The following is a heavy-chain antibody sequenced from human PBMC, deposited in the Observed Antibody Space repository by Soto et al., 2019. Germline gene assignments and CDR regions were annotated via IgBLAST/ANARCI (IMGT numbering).Heavy chain of an antibody. CDR1: GLTFRGAW. CDR2: IRGTTDGGTT. V-gene: IGHV3-15*07. D-gene: IGHD3-10*01. CDR3: TTDLKWSGGDY. Sequence: EVQLVESGGGLVKPGGSIRLSCVVSGLTFRGAWVNWVRQAPGKGLEWVGRIRGTTDGGTTDYAAPVEGRFTISRDDSKNTVYLQSNSLKVEDTGIYHCTTDLKWSGGDYWGQGTLVSVSS. J-gene: IGHJ4*02.